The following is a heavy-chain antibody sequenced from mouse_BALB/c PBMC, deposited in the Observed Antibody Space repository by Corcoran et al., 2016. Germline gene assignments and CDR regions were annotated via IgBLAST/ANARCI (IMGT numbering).Heavy chain of an antibody. J-gene: IGHJ4*01. Sequence: QIQLVQSGPQLKKPGETVKISCKASGYTFTNYGMNWVKQAPGKGLKWMGWINTYTGEPTYADDFKGRFAFSLETSASTAYLQINNLKNEDMATYFCARQLGLREGAMDYWGQGTSVTVSS. V-gene: IGHV9-1*02. CDR1: GYTFTNYG. CDR2: INTYTGEP. D-gene: IGHD3-1*01. CDR3: ARQLGLREGAMDY.